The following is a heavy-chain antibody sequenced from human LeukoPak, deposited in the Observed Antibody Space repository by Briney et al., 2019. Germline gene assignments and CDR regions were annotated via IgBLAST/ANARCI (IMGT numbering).Heavy chain of an antibody. J-gene: IGHJ6*02. CDR3: AKDLWFGELLVGYYYYGMDV. CDR2: ISAYNGNT. V-gene: IGHV1-18*01. Sequence: GASVKVSCKASGYTFTSYGISWVRQAPGQGLEWMGWISAYNGNTNYAQKLQGRVTMTTDTSTSTAYMELRSLRSDDTAVYYCAKDLWFGELLVGYYYYGMDVWGQGTTVTVSS. D-gene: IGHD3-10*01. CDR1: GYTFTSYG.